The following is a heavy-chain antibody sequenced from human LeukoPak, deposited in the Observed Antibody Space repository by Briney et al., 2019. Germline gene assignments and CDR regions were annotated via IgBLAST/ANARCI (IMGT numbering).Heavy chain of an antibody. V-gene: IGHV4-59*01. J-gene: IGHJ6*03. CDR2: IYYSGST. Sequence: SETLSLTCTVSGGSISSYYWSWIRQPPGKGLEWIGYIYYSGSTNYNPSLKSRVTISVDTSKNQFSLKLSSVTAADTAVYYCARGHSSGWYRSYYYYYYMDVWGKGTTVTVSS. D-gene: IGHD6-19*01. CDR3: ARGHSSGWYRSYYYYYYMDV. CDR1: GGSISSYY.